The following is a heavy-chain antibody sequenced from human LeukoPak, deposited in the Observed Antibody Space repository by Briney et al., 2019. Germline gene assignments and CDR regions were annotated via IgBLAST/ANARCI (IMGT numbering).Heavy chain of an antibody. V-gene: IGHV3-7*01. CDR1: GFTFSSYW. J-gene: IGHJ4*02. D-gene: IGHD6-19*01. CDR3: ARGVYSSGWYPDNFDY. Sequence: PGGSLRLSCAASGFTFSSYWMSWVRQAPGKGLEWVANIKQDGSGKYYVDNVKGRFTTSRDNPKNSLYLQMNSLRAEDTAVYYCARGVYSSGWYPDNFDYWGQGTLVTVSS. CDR2: IKQDGSGK.